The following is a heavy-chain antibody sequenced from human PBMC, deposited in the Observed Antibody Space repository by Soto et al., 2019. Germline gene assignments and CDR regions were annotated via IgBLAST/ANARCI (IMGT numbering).Heavy chain of an antibody. J-gene: IGHJ1*01. CDR1: GFTFSSYG. CDR2: IWYDGSNK. D-gene: IGHD3-10*01. CDR3: ARDGERYFQH. Sequence: QVQLVESGGGVVQPGRSLRLSCAASGFTFSSYGMHWVRQAPGKGLEWVAVIWYDGSNKYYADSVKGRFTISRDNSKNTLYLQMNSLRVEDTAVYYCARDGERYFQHWGQGTLVTVSS. V-gene: IGHV3-33*01.